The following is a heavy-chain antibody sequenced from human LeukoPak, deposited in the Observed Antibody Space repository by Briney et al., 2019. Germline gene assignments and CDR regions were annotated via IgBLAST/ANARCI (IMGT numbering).Heavy chain of an antibody. V-gene: IGHV3-66*02. CDR2: VYSGGDGT. CDR3: AKRNSGGYYDY. Sequence: PGGSLRLSCAASGFTVSSDNMSWVRQVPGRGLEWVAVVYSGGDGTNYADSVRGRFTISRDDSKNTVFLQMNSLRVDDTAMYYCAKRNSGGYYDYWGQGTLVTVSS. CDR1: GFTVSSDN. J-gene: IGHJ4*02. D-gene: IGHD1-26*01.